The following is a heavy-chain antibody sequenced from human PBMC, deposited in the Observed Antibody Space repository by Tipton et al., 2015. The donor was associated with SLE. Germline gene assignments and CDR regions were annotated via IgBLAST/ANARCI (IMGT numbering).Heavy chain of an antibody. V-gene: IGHV4-61*02. CDR2: IYTSGST. J-gene: IGHJ4*02. D-gene: IGHD3-22*01. Sequence: TLSLTCTVSGGSISSGSYYWSWIRQPAGKGLEWIGRIYTSGSTNYNPSLKSRVTISVDTSKNQFSLKLSSVTAADTAVYYCARVRYYDSSGYYYPYFDYWGQGTLVTVSS. CDR1: GGSISSGSYY. CDR3: ARVRYYDSSGYYYPYFDY.